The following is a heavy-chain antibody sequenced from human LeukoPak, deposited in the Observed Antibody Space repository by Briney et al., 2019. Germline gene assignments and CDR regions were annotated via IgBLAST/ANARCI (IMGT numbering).Heavy chain of an antibody. CDR2: INWNGGST. V-gene: IGHV3-20*04. Sequence: GGSLRLSCAASGFTFDDYGMTWGRETPGKGLEWVSGINWNGGSTGYADSVEGRFPIPRDHAKHHLYLQMNSLRAEDTALYYCAKVASNYDFDYWGQGTLVTVSS. CDR3: AKVASNYDFDY. CDR1: GFTFDDYG. J-gene: IGHJ4*02. D-gene: IGHD4-11*01.